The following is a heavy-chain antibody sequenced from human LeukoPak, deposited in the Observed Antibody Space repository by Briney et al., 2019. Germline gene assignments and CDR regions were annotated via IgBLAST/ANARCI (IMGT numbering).Heavy chain of an antibody. CDR2: INHSGST. D-gene: IGHD6-6*01. Sequence: SETLSLTCAVYGGSFSGYYWSWIRQPPGKGLEWIGEINHSGSTNYNPSLKSRVTISVDTSKNQFSLKLSSVTAADTAVYYCAGPRGIAARPSPFDYWGQGTLVTVSS. CDR3: AGPRGIAARPSPFDY. V-gene: IGHV4-34*01. J-gene: IGHJ4*02. CDR1: GGSFSGYY.